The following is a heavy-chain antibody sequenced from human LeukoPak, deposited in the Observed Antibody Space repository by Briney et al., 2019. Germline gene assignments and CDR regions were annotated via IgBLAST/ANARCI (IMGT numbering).Heavy chain of an antibody. CDR3: ARDIRVGPHFGYFLY. V-gene: IGHV7-4-1*02. Sequence: ASVKVSCKASGCTFTGYYMHWVRQAPGQGLEWMGWINTNTGNPKYAQGFAGRFVFSLDTSVSTAYLQISTLKAEDTAVYYCARDIRVGPHFGYFLYWGQGTLVTVSS. J-gene: IGHJ1*01. CDR2: INTNTGNP. D-gene: IGHD3-3*02. CDR1: GCTFTGYY.